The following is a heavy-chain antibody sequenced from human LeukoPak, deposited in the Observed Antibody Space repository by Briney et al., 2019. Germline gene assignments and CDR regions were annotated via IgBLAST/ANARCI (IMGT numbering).Heavy chain of an antibody. CDR3: AKDPHTGYSFAY. D-gene: IGHD5-18*01. CDR2: LSGSGGST. Sequence: GGSLRLSCVFSGFTFSSYAMSWVRQAPGKGLEWVSSLSGSGGSTYYADSVKGRFTISRDNSKNTLYLQTNSLRVEDTAVYYCAKDPHTGYSFAYWGQGTLVTVSS. V-gene: IGHV3-23*01. J-gene: IGHJ4*02. CDR1: GFTFSSYA.